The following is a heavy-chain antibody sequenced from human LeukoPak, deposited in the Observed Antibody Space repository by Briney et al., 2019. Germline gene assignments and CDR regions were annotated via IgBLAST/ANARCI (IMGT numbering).Heavy chain of an antibody. CDR1: GYTFTGNH. CDR3: ARGGSTDSIHSCGGNCYFLDY. Sequence: GSVKVSCKASGYTFTGNHMHWVRQGPGQGLEWMGWINPNSGGTNYAQKFQGRVIMTRDTSISTAYMELSRLGSDDTAVYYCARGGSTDSIHSCGGNCYFLDYWGQGTLVTVSS. CDR2: INPNSGGT. V-gene: IGHV1-2*02. D-gene: IGHD2-21*02. J-gene: IGHJ4*02.